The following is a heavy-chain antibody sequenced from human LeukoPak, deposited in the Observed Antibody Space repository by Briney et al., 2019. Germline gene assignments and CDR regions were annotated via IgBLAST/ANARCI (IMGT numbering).Heavy chain of an antibody. V-gene: IGHV3-15*04. J-gene: IGHJ4*02. CDR2: IASKTDGGTT. CDR3: TTGIRGD. Sequence: GGSLRLSCAASGLTFTNAWMDWVRQAPGKGLEWVGRIASKTDGGTTDYAAPVKGRFTISRDDSKNTLFLQMNSLKTEDTAVYYCTTGIRGDCGQGTLVTVSS. CDR1: GLTFTNAW.